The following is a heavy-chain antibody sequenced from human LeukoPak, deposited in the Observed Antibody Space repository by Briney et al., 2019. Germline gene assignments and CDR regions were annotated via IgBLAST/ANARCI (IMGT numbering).Heavy chain of an antibody. CDR2: MNWISDFI. V-gene: IGHV3-9*03. CDR3: AKGPKENWYFDL. CDR1: GFNFDDSA. J-gene: IGHJ2*01. Sequence: PGRSLRLSCAASGFNFDDSAIHWVRQSPGKGLEWVSAMNWISDFIAYADSVKGRFTISRDNDKNSVHLQMNSLRPEDMAVYYCAKGPKENWYFDLWGRGTLVTVSS.